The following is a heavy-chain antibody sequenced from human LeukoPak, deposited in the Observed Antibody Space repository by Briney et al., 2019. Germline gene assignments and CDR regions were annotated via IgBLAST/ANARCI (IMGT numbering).Heavy chain of an antibody. CDR2: IIPIFGTA. V-gene: IGHV1-69*05. D-gene: IGHD6-6*01. Sequence: SVKVSCKSSGGTFSSYAIIWVRQAPGQGLEWMGGIIPIFGTANYAQKFQGRVTMTRDTSISTAYMELSRLRSDDTAVYHCAREGVWYTSSPNGYWGQGTLVTVSS. CDR1: GGTFSSYA. J-gene: IGHJ4*02. CDR3: AREGVWYTSSPNGY.